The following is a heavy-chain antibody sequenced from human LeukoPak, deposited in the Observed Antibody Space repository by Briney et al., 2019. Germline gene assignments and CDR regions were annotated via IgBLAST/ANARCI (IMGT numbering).Heavy chain of an antibody. V-gene: IGHV3-74*01. CDR1: GFTFSSYW. J-gene: IGHJ4*02. CDR3: ARDQLYCTGGICYFDN. Sequence: GGSLRLSCVASGFTFSSYWMHWVRQAPGKGLVWLSRINSDGRSTSFADSVKGRFTISRDNAKNTLYLQMNSLRTEDTAVYYCARDQLYCTGGICYFDNWGQGTLVTVSS. D-gene: IGHD2-8*02. CDR2: INSDGRST.